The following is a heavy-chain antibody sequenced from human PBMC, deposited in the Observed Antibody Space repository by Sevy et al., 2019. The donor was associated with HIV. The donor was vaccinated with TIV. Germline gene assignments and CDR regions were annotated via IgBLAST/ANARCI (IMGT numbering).Heavy chain of an antibody. CDR2: IYHSGST. Sequence: SETLSLTCAVSGYSISSGYYWGWIRQPPGKGLEWIGSIYHSGSTYYNPSLKSRVTISVDTSKNQFSLKLSSLTAADTAVYYCARAERYSGINLPYYFDYWGQGTLVTVSS. CDR3: ARAERYSGINLPYYFDY. V-gene: IGHV4-38-2*01. CDR1: GYSISSGYY. J-gene: IGHJ4*02. D-gene: IGHD1-26*01.